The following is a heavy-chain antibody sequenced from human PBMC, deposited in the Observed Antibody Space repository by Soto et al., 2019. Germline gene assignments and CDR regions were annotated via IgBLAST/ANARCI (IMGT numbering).Heavy chain of an antibody. CDR2: INGDGTTT. V-gene: IGHV3-74*01. J-gene: IGHJ3*02. Sequence: EVQLVESGGGLVQPGESLRLSCAASGFTFSPFYMHWVRQAPGKGLEWVSHINGDGTTTVYADSVKGRFTISRDNAKSTLYLQMSSLRTEDTAVYYCVRDRGYPDSFDIWGRGTMVTVSS. CDR1: GFTFSPFY. D-gene: IGHD6-13*01. CDR3: VRDRGYPDSFDI.